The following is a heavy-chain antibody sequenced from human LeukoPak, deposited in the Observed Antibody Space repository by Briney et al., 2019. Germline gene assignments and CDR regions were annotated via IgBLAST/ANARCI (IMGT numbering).Heavy chain of an antibody. CDR3: ARDSRGNGLDP. Sequence: PGGSLRLSCAPSGFTFSIYTMNWVRQAPEKGLEWVSSISSTSSYIYYADSVKGRFTISRDNANNSLYLQMNSLRAEDTAVYYCARDSRGNGLDPWGQGTLVTVSS. J-gene: IGHJ5*02. D-gene: IGHD1-1*01. V-gene: IGHV3-21*01. CDR2: ISSTSSYI. CDR1: GFTFSIYT.